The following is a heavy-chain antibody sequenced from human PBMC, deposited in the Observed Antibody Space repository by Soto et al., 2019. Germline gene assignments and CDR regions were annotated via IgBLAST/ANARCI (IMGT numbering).Heavy chain of an antibody. CDR1: GFTFSSYW. CDR2: INSDGSST. Sequence: GGSLRLSCAASGFTFSSYWMHWVRQAPGKGLVWVSRINSDGSSTSYADSVKGRFTISRDNAKNTLYLQMNSLRAEDKAVYYCAREVSSGYHPYYYYGMDVWGQGTTVTVSS. CDR3: AREVSSGYHPYYYYGMDV. V-gene: IGHV3-74*01. J-gene: IGHJ6*02. D-gene: IGHD3-22*01.